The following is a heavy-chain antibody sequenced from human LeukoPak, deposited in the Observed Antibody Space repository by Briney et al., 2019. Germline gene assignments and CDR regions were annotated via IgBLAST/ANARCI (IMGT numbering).Heavy chain of an antibody. J-gene: IGHJ5*02. CDR3: ARLEGNWFDP. V-gene: IGHV1-8*03. CDR1: GYTFTSYD. CDR2: MNPNSGNT. Sequence: ASVKVSCKASGYTFTSYDINWVRQATGQGLEWMGWMNPNSGNTGYAQKLQGRVTITRNTSISTAYMELSSLRSEDTAVYYCARLEGNWFDPWGQGTLVTVSS.